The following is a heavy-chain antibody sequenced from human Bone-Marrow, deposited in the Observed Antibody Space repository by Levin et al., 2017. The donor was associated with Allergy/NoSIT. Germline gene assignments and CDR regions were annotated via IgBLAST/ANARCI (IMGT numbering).Heavy chain of an antibody. CDR3: ARNPGAVPTTS. D-gene: IGHD2-2*01. CDR2: IYSDGTT. Sequence: PGESLKISCAASGFTVNNHYMIWVRQAPGKGLEWVSQIYSDGTTHFADSVKGRFAISRDSSKNTMYLQMNSLRPEDTAMYYCARNPGAVPTTSWGRGTMVTVSS. CDR1: GFTVNNHY. J-gene: IGHJ3*01. V-gene: IGHV3-53*01.